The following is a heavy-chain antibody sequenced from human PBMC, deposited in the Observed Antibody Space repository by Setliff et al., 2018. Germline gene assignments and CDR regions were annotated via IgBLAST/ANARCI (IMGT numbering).Heavy chain of an antibody. CDR3: ARDLGHGGDSDY. CDR2: IGHTGSI. CDR1: GYSISSGYI. D-gene: IGHD2-21*02. V-gene: IGHV4-38-2*02. J-gene: IGHJ4*02. Sequence: PSETLSLTCTVSGYSISSGYIWGWIRQPPGKGLEWVGNIGHTGSINYNPSLKSRLTISRVTSKNQVSLKLNSVTATDTAVYYCARDLGHGGDSDYWGQGILVTVSS.